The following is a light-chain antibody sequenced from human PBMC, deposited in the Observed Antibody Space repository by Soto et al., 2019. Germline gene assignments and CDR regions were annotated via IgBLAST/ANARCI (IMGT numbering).Light chain of an antibody. Sequence: QSVLTQPPSASGTPGQRVTISCSGTSSNIGSNIVDWYRQLPGTAPKLLMYGNSQRPSGVPDRFSGSKSGTSASLAISGLQSEDEADYYCAAWDDSLNALVFGGGTKVTVL. CDR2: GNS. V-gene: IGLV1-44*01. CDR1: SSNIGSNI. CDR3: AAWDDSLNALV. J-gene: IGLJ2*01.